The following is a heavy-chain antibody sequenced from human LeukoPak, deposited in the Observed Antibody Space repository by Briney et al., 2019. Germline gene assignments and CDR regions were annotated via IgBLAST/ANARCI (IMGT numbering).Heavy chain of an antibody. Sequence: GGSLRLSCAASGFTFSSYAMSWVRQAPGKGLEWVSAISGSGGSTYYADSVKGRFTISRDNSKNTLYLQMNSLRAEDTAVYYCAKAEGAEGDIVVVPAARGFDYWGQGTLVTVSS. V-gene: IGHV3-23*01. CDR3: AKAEGAEGDIVVVPAARGFDY. J-gene: IGHJ4*02. CDR2: ISGSGGST. D-gene: IGHD2-2*01. CDR1: GFTFSSYA.